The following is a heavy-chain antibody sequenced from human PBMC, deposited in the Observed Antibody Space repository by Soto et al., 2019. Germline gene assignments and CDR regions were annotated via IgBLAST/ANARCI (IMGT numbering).Heavy chain of an antibody. CDR3: AKDQGDSSGYSNWFDP. Sequence: QVQLVESGGGVVQPGRSLRLSCAASGFTFSSYGMHWVRQAPGKGLEWVAVISFDGSNEYYADSVKGRFTISRDNSKNRLYLQMNSLRTEDTAVYYCAKDQGDSSGYSNWFDPWGQGTLVTVSS. D-gene: IGHD3-22*01. V-gene: IGHV3-30*18. CDR1: GFTFSSYG. J-gene: IGHJ5*02. CDR2: ISFDGSNE.